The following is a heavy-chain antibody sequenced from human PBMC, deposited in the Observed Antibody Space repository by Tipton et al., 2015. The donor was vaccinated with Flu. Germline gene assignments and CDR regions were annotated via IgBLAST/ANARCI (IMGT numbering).Heavy chain of an antibody. J-gene: IGHJ5*01. V-gene: IGHV4-38-2*01. Sequence: TLSLTCSVSGGSVGGPYCWGWVRRPPGKGLEWIGNICPGSPYYNPSLRSRVTMSIARSNVQFSLRLTSVTAADTAVYLCARRTFSNYVSEPKNWFDFWGQGTLVTVSS. CDR2: ICPGSP. CDR1: GGSVGGPYC. D-gene: IGHD4-11*01. CDR3: ARRTFSNYVSEPKNWFDF.